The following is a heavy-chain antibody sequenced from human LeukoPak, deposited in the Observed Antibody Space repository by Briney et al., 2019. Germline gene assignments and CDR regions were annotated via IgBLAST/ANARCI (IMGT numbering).Heavy chain of an antibody. J-gene: IGHJ3*02. Sequence: GGSLRLSCAASGFTFSSYGMHWVRQAPGKGLEWVAVISYDGSNKYYADSVKGRFTISRDNSKNTLYLQMNSLRAEDTAVYYCARWELLDAFDIWGQGQWSPSLQ. CDR1: GFTFSSYG. CDR2: ISYDGSNK. CDR3: ARWELLDAFDI. D-gene: IGHD2-15*01. V-gene: IGHV3-30*03.